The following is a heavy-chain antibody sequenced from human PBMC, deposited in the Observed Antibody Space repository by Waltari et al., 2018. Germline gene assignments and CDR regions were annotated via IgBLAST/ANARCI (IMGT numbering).Heavy chain of an antibody. CDR3: TRGIHSSFDI. Sequence: QVQLQQSGPGLVKPSQTLPLTCAIPGDSISSNSVAWNWIRQSPSRGLEWLGRTYYRSKWFNDYAVSVKSRITINPDTSKNQFSLQLSSLTPEDTAVYYCTRGIHSSFDIWGQGTMVTVSS. D-gene: IGHD2-21*01. CDR1: GDSISSNSVA. J-gene: IGHJ3*02. CDR2: TYYRSKWFN. V-gene: IGHV6-1*01.